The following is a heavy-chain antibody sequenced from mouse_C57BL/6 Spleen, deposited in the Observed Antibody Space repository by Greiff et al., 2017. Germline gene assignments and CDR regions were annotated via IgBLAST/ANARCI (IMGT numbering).Heavy chain of an antibody. J-gene: IGHJ1*03. V-gene: IGHV1-15*01. Sequence: VKLMESGAELVRPGASVTLSCKASGYTFTDYEMHWVKQTPVHGLEWIGAIDPETGGTAYNQKFKGKAILTADKSSSTAYMELRSLTSEDSAVYYCTVKRNYYGSSYDWYFDVWGTGTTVTVSS. D-gene: IGHD1-1*01. CDR1: GYTFTDYE. CDR2: IDPETGGT. CDR3: TVKRNYYGSSYDWYFDV.